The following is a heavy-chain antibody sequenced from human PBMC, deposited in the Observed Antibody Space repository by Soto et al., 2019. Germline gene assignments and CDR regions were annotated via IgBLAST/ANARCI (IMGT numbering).Heavy chain of an antibody. V-gene: IGHV1-46*01. CDR2: INPNGGST. CDR3: ARDGVQLWPRYYFDY. Sequence: VPLVQSGAEVKKPGASVQVSCKTSGYSFSNYSMHWVRQVPGQGLEWMGKINPNGGSTSLAQKFKDAVTLTRDTTTNTVYMELSSLTSEDTAVYYCARDGVQLWPRYYFDYWGQGTLVTVSS. D-gene: IGHD1-1*01. CDR1: GYSFSNYS. J-gene: IGHJ4*02.